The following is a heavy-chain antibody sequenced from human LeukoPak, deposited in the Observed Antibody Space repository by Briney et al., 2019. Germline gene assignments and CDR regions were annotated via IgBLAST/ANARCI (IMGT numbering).Heavy chain of an antibody. J-gene: IGHJ3*02. Sequence: SETLSLTCTVSGGSISSYYWSWIRQPPVKGLEWIGYIYYSGSTNYNPSLKSRVTISVDTSKNQFSLKLSSVTAADTAVYYCARNEGPSSSRSRFDIWGQGTMVTVSS. CDR1: GGSISSYY. V-gene: IGHV4-59*08. CDR3: ARNEGPSSSRSRFDI. D-gene: IGHD6-13*01. CDR2: IYYSGST.